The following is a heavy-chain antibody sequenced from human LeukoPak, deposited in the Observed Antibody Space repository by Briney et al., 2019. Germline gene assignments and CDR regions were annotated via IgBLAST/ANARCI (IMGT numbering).Heavy chain of an antibody. CDR3: AGQRSTMVRVFDY. D-gene: IGHD3-10*01. V-gene: IGHV3-23*01. CDR1: GFTFSSYA. CDR2: ISGSGGST. J-gene: IGHJ4*02. Sequence: GGSLRLSCAASGFTFSSYAMSWVRQAPGKGLEWVSAISGSGGSTYYADSVKGRFTISRDNAKNSLYLQMNSLRAEDTAVYCCAGQRSTMVRVFDYWGQGTLVTVSS.